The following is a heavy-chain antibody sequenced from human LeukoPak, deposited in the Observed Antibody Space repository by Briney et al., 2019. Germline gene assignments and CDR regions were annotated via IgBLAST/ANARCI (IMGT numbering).Heavy chain of an antibody. CDR1: GGSISSSNW. CDR3: ARALKSRPAAEIDY. J-gene: IGHJ4*02. CDR2: IYHSGST. D-gene: IGHD2-15*01. Sequence: SETLSLTCAVSGGSISSSNWWSWVRQPPGKGLEWIGEIYHSGSTNYNPSLKSRVTISVDKSKNQFSLKLSSVTAADTAVYYCARALKSRPAAEIDYWGQGTLVTVSS. V-gene: IGHV4-4*02.